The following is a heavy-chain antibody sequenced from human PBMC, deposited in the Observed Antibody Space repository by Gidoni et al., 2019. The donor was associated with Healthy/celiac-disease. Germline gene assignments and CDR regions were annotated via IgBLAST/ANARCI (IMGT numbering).Heavy chain of an antibody. Sequence: EVQLLESGGGLVQPGGSLRLSCAASGFTFSSYAMSWVRQAPGKGLAWVSAISGSGGRTYDEDSVKGRFTISRDNSKNTLYLQMNSLRAEDTAVYYCAKAEARSGRGPGGVWGQGTTVTVSS. CDR2: ISGSGGRT. J-gene: IGHJ6*02. D-gene: IGHD3-10*01. V-gene: IGHV3-23*01. CDR1: GFTFSSYA. CDR3: AKAEARSGRGPGGV.